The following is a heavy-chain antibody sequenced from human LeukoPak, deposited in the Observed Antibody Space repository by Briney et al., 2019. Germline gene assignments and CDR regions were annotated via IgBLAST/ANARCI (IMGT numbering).Heavy chain of an antibody. CDR1: GGSTSSSSYY. J-gene: IGHJ4*02. CDR3: ARIQPHYGGNTQHYFDY. CDR2: IYYSGST. Sequence: SETLSLTCTVSGGSTSSSSYYWGWIRQPPGKGLEWIGSIYYSGSTYYNPSLKSRVTISVDTSKNQFSLKLSSVTAADTAVYYCARIQPHYGGNTQHYFDYWGQGTLVTVSS. D-gene: IGHD4-23*01. V-gene: IGHV4-39*01.